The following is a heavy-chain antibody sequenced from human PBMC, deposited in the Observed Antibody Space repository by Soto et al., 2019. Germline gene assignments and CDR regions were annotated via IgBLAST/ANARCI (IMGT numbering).Heavy chain of an antibody. CDR2: INHSGST. V-gene: IGHV4-34*01. CDR3: ALYRGSSSDWFDP. CDR1: GGSFSGYY. Sequence: QVQLQQWGAGLLRPSETLSLTCAVYGGSFSGYYCSWIRQPPGKGLEWIGEINHSGSTNYNPSLKSRVTISVDTSKNQFSLKLSSVTAADTAVYYCALYRGSSSDWFDPWGQGTLVTVSS. J-gene: IGHJ5*02. D-gene: IGHD6-6*01.